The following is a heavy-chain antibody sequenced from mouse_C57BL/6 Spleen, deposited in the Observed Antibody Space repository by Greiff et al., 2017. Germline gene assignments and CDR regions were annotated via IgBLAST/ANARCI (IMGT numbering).Heavy chain of an antibody. J-gene: IGHJ3*01. Sequence: QVQLQQSGAELTRPGASVKLSCKASGYTFTSYGISWVKQRTGQGLEWIGEIYPRSGNTYYNEKFKGKATLTADKSSSTAYMELRSLTSEDSAVYFCARYDYDWTWFADWGQGTLVTVSA. V-gene: IGHV1-81*01. CDR3: ARYDYDWTWFAD. CDR1: GYTFTSYG. D-gene: IGHD2-4*01. CDR2: IYPRSGNT.